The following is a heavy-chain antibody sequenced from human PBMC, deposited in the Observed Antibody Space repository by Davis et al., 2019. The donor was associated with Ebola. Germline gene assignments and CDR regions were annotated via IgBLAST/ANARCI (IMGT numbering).Heavy chain of an antibody. Sequence: PGGSLRLSCAASGFTFSSCWMTWVRQAPGKGPEWVANINRDGTEKYYVDSVKGRFTISRDNAKNSLFLQMNSLRAEDTAVYYCSRGGAGTSYYWVYWGQGTLVTVSS. CDR1: GFTFSSCW. CDR2: INRDGTEK. J-gene: IGHJ4*02. CDR3: SRGGAGTSYYWVY. D-gene: IGHD2-2*01. V-gene: IGHV3-7*01.